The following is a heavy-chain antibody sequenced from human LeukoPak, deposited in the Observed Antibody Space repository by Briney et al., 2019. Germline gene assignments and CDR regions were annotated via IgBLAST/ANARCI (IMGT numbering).Heavy chain of an antibody. CDR2: IYYSGSA. CDR3: AREYRSDYSGSLWFDP. CDR1: GGSISSTSNHY. V-gene: IGHV4-61*01. Sequence: SETLSLTCIVSGGSISSTSNHYWSRIRQPPGKRLEWIGYIYYSGSADYNPSLKGRVTISMDTSKNQFSLQMKSVTAADTAVYYCAREYRSDYSGSLWFDPWGQGTLVTVSS. J-gene: IGHJ5*02. D-gene: IGHD6-25*01.